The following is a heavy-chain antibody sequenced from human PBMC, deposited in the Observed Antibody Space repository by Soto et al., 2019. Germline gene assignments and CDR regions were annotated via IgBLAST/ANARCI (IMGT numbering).Heavy chain of an antibody. CDR2: ISAYNGNT. J-gene: IGHJ4*02. V-gene: IGHV1-18*01. Sequence: QVQLVQSGAEVKKPGASVKVSCKASGYTFTSYGISWVRQAPGQGLEWMGWISAYNGNTNYAQKLQGRVTMTTDTSTSTAYRELRSLRSDDTAVYYCARDGGRIAAAGEFDYWGQGTLVTVSS. CDR3: ARDGGRIAAAGEFDY. D-gene: IGHD6-13*01. CDR1: GYTFTSYG.